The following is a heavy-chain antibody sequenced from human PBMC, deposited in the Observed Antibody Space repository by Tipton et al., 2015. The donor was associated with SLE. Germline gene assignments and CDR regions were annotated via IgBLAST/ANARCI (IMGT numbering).Heavy chain of an antibody. Sequence: TLSLTCTVSGGSIRSYYWSWIRQPAGKGLEWIGRIYTSGSTNYNPSLKSRVTISVDPSKNQFSRKLSSVTAADTAVYYCAREGEYYYDNSGRDAFDIWGQGTMVTVSS. J-gene: IGHJ3*02. CDR2: IYTSGST. CDR1: GGSIRSYY. D-gene: IGHD3-22*01. CDR3: AREGEYYYDNSGRDAFDI. V-gene: IGHV4-4*07.